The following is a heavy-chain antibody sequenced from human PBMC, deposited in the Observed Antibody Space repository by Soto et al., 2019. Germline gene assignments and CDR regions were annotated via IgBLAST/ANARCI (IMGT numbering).Heavy chain of an antibody. V-gene: IGHV3-23*01. CDR3: AKDYYGSGSYSQTFDY. CDR1: GFTFSSYA. D-gene: IGHD3-10*01. CDR2: ISGSGGST. J-gene: IGHJ4*02. Sequence: GGSLRLSCAASGFTFSSYAMSWVRQAPGKGLEWVSAISGSGGSTYYADSVKGRFTISRDNSKNTLYLQMNSLRAEDTAVYYCAKDYYGSGSYSQTFDYWGQGTLVTVSS.